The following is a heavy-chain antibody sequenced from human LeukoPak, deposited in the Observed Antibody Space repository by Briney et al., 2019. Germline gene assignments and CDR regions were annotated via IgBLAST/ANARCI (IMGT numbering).Heavy chain of an antibody. CDR1: GFSLSTRGVD. CDR2: IYWDDDK. CDR3: ALVKTTVTVK. D-gene: IGHD4-17*01. V-gene: IGHV2-5*02. Sequence: GSGPTLVKPTQTLTLTCTFSGFSLSTRGVDVCWIRQPPGKALEWLALIYWDDDKRYSPSLKSRLTITKDTSKNQVVLTMTNMDPVDTATYYCALVKTTVTVKWGQGTLVTVSS. J-gene: IGHJ4*02.